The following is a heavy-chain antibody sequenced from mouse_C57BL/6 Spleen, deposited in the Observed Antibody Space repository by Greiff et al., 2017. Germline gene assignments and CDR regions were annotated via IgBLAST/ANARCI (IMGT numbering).Heavy chain of an antibody. CDR3: ASSGFANYYFDV. CDR2: IYPGSGST. Sequence: MQLQQPGAELVKPGASVKLSCKASSYTFTSYWITWVKQRPGQGLVWIGDIYPGSGSTNYNEKFKSKATLTVDTSSSTAYMQLSSLTSEDSAVYYCASSGFANYYFDVWGTGTTIKVSS. V-gene: IGHV1-55*01. J-gene: IGHJ1*03. D-gene: IGHD2-1*01. CDR1: SYTFTSYW.